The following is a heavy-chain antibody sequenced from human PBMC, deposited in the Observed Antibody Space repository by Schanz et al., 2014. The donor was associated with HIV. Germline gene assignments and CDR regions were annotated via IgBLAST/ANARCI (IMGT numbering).Heavy chain of an antibody. D-gene: IGHD5-12*01. V-gene: IGHV1-8*02. CDR1: GYSFTSYD. CDR3: ARKMSISNQWLRALYSNYGMDV. J-gene: IGHJ6*02. CDR2: VNPKSGNT. Sequence: QVQLVQSGAAVKKPEASVKVSCKASGYSFTSYDINWVRQATGQGLEWMGWVNPKSGNTGFAQKFQGRVTMTRTTSINTAYMEVSGLKSEDTAVYYCARKMSISNQWLRALYSNYGMDVWGQGTTVTVSS.